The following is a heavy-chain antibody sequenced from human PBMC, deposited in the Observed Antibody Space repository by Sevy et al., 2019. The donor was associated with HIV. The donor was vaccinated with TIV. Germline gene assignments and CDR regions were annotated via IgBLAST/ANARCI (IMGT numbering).Heavy chain of an antibody. CDR2: VYYSGGT. J-gene: IGHJ4*02. V-gene: IGHV4-39*01. D-gene: IGHD3-22*01. CDR3: ARGYYLDSSGIPGY. Sequence: SETLSLTCTVSGDSISSNTYYWGWIRQPPGKGLEWIGSVYYSGGTYYNPSLKSRVTMSVDTSKKQLSLKLTSLTAADTAVYYCARGYYLDSSGIPGYWGQGTLVTVSS. CDR1: GDSISSNTYY.